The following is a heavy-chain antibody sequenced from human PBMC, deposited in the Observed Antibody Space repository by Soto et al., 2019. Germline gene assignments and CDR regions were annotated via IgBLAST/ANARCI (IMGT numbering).Heavy chain of an antibody. CDR1: GGSISSGDYY. Sequence: QVQLQESGPGLVKPSQTLSLTCTVSGGSISSGDYYWGWIRQPPGKGLEWIGYIYYSGSTYYNPSLKRRVTISGDTSKNQFSLKLSSVTAADTAVYYCARAWYYDFWSGYSSEENYYYGMDVWGQGTTVTVSS. D-gene: IGHD3-3*01. J-gene: IGHJ6*02. CDR2: IYYSGST. V-gene: IGHV4-30-4*01. CDR3: ARAWYYDFWSGYSSEENYYYGMDV.